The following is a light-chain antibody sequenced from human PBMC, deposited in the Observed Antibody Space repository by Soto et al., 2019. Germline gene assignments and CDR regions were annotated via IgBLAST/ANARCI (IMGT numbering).Light chain of an antibody. CDR2: AAS. CDR3: QQANSFPPT. Sequence: DIQMTQSPSSMSASVGDRVTITCRASQGISRWLAWYQQKPGKVPNLLIYAASTLHSGVPSRFSGTGSGTNFTLTISSLQPEDFATYYCQQANSFPPTFGQGTRLEIK. CDR1: QGISRW. V-gene: IGKV1-12*01. J-gene: IGKJ5*01.